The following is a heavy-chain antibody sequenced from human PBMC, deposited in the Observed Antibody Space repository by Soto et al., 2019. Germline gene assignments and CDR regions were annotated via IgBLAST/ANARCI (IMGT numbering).Heavy chain of an antibody. J-gene: IGHJ4*02. CDR1: GYTFTSYY. D-gene: IGHD6-6*01. V-gene: IGHV1-46*01. Sequence: ASVKVSCKASGYTFTSYYMHWVRQAPGQGLEWMGIINPSGGSTSYAQKFQGRVTMTRDTSTSTVYMELSSLRSEDTAVYYCARAYSSSPRNAAYFFDYWGRGTLVTAPQ. CDR2: INPSGGST. CDR3: ARAYSSSPRNAAYFFDY.